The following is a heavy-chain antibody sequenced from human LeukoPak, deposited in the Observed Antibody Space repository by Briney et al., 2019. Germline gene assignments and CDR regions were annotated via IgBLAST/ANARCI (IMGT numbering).Heavy chain of an antibody. CDR3: ARVDESSGYYPTHFDY. V-gene: IGHV4-39*07. Sequence: SETLSLTCTVSGGSISSSSYYWGWIRQPPGKGLEWIGSIYYSGSTYYNPSLKSRVTISVDTSKNQFSLKLSSVTAADTAVYYCARVDESSGYYPTHFDYWGQGTLVTVSS. D-gene: IGHD3-22*01. CDR2: IYYSGST. CDR1: GGSISSSSYY. J-gene: IGHJ4*02.